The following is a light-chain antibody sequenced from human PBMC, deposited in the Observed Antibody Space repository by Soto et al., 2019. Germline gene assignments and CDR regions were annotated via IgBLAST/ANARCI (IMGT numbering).Light chain of an antibody. Sequence: DIVLTQSPGTLSLSPGERATLSCRASQSVSSSYLAWYQQKPGLAPRLLIYDASSRATGIPDRFSGSGSGTDITLTISRLEPEDVAVYYCQQYVSSLYTFGHGTKLEIK. CDR3: QQYVSSLYT. CDR1: QSVSSSY. V-gene: IGKV3-20*01. J-gene: IGKJ2*01. CDR2: DAS.